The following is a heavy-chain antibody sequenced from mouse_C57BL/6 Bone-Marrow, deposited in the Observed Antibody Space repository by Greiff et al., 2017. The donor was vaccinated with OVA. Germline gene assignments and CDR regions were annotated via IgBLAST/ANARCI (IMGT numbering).Heavy chain of an antibody. J-gene: IGHJ4*01. D-gene: IGHD1-1*01. Sequence: VKLVESGPELVKPGASVKLSCKASGYTFTSYDINWVKQRPGQGLEWIGWIYPRDGSTKYNEKFKGKATLTVDTSSSTAYMELHSLTSEDSAVYFCARRPTVVAHYYAMDYWGQGTSVTVSS. V-gene: IGHV1-85*01. CDR1: GYTFTSYD. CDR2: IYPRDGST. CDR3: ARRPTVVAHYYAMDY.